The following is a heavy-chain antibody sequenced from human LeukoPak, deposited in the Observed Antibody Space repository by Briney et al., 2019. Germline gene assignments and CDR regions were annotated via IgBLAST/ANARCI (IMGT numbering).Heavy chain of an antibody. CDR2: ITGSGGST. CDR1: GFTFDDYG. CDR3: ATERNWVFDY. Sequence: PGGSLRLSCAASGFTFDDYGMSWVRQAPGKGLEWVSAITGSGGSTYYADSVKGRFTISRDNSKNTLYVQMNSLRAEDTAVYYCATERNWVFDYWGQGTLVTVSS. J-gene: IGHJ4*02. V-gene: IGHV3-23*01. D-gene: IGHD7-27*01.